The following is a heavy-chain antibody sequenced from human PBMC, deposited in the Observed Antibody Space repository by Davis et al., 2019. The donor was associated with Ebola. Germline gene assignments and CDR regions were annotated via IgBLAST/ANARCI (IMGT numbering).Heavy chain of an antibody. CDR2: ISWNSGSI. CDR3: AKDMYSSSSGELYYYYYYGMDV. V-gene: IGHV3-9*01. D-gene: IGHD6-6*01. J-gene: IGHJ6*02. CDR1: GFTFDDYA. Sequence: SLKISCAASGFTFDDYAMHWVRQAPGKGLEWVSGISWNSGSIGYADSVKGRFTISRDNAKNSLYLQMNSLRAEDTALYYCAKDMYSSSSGELYYYYYYGMDVWGQGTTVTVSS.